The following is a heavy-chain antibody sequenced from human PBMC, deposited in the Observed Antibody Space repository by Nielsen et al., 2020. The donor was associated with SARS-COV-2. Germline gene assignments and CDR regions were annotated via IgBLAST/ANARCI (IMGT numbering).Heavy chain of an antibody. CDR1: GYTFTSYD. CDR3: AIGQDYGEGGRGGGYYGMDV. Sequence: ASVKVSCKASGYTFTSYDIHWVRQATGQGLEWIGWMNPNSGNTGYAQKFQGRVTMTRITSISTAYMELSSLISEDTAVYYFAIGQDYGEGGRGGGYYGMDVRGQGPTVTVSS. V-gene: IGHV1-8*01. D-gene: IGHD4-17*01. J-gene: IGHJ6*02. CDR2: MNPNSGNT.